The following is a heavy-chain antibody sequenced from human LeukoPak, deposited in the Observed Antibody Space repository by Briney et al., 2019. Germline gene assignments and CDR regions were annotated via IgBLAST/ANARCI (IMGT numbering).Heavy chain of an antibody. V-gene: IGHV1-18*01. Sequence: ASVKVSYKASGYTFTSYVISWVRQAPGQGLEWMGWISAYNGNTNYAQKLQGRVTMTTDTSTSTAYMELRSLRSDHAAVYYCARGVAVANWFDPWGQGTLVTVSS. CDR1: GYTFTSYV. D-gene: IGHD6-19*01. CDR2: ISAYNGNT. CDR3: ARGVAVANWFDP. J-gene: IGHJ5*02.